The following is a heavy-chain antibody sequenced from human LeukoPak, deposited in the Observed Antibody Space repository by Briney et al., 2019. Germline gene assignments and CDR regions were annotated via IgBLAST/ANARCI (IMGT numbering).Heavy chain of an antibody. J-gene: IGHJ4*02. V-gene: IGHV3-21*01. D-gene: IGHD3-10*01. CDR1: GFTFSYYS. CDR2: ISTSSGYT. CDR3: ARVQGYYYASGSSYYFDY. Sequence: GGSLRLSCAASGFTFSYYSMNWVRQAPGKGLEWVSSISTSSGYTYSADSVRGRFTVSRDNAKNSLYLQMNSLRADDTAVYYCARVQGYYYASGSSYYFDYWGQGTLVTVSS.